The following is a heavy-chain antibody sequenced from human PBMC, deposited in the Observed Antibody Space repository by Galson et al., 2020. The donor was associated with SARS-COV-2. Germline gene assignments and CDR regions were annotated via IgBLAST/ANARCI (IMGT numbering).Heavy chain of an antibody. J-gene: IGHJ4*02. V-gene: IGHV3-7*05. CDR3: ARIGYRSSSYDY. CDR1: VFTFSSYW. Sequence: GGSLRLSCAASVFTFSSYWMSWVRQAPGIGLEWVANIKQDGSEEHYVDSLKGRFTISRDNAKHSVSLRMNSLRAEDTALYYCARIGYRSSSYDYWGQGTLVTVSS. CDR2: IKQDGSEE. D-gene: IGHD6-6*01.